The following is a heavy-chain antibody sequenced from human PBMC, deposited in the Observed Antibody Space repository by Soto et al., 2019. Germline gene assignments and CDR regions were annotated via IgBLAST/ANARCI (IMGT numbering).Heavy chain of an antibody. D-gene: IGHD3-9*01. V-gene: IGHV5-10-1*01. CDR1: GYSFTSYW. Sequence: GESLKVSCKGSGYSFTSYWISWVRQMPGKGLEWMGRIDPSDSYTNYSPSFQGHVTISADKSISTAYLQWSSLKASDTAMYYCARQDTYYDILTGPNAFDPWGQGTLVTVSS. CDR3: ARQDTYYDILTGPNAFDP. CDR2: IDPSDSYT. J-gene: IGHJ5*02.